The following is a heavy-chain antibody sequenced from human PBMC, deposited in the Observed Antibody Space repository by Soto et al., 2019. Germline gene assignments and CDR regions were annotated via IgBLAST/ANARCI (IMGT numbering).Heavy chain of an antibody. J-gene: IGHJ6*04. V-gene: IGHV1-8*01. CDR1: GYTFTSYD. Sequence: ASVKVSCKASGYTFTSYDINWVRQATVQGLEWMGWMNPNSGNTGYAQKFQGRVTMTRNTSISTAYMELSSLRSEDTAVYYCARAGYYDFWSGSWGVWGKGTTVTVSS. CDR2: MNPNSGNT. CDR3: ARAGYYDFWSGSWGV. D-gene: IGHD3-3*01.